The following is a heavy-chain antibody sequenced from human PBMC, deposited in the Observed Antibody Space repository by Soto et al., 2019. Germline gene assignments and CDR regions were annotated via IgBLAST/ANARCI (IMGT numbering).Heavy chain of an antibody. CDR3: SYDSSRGDY. CDR1: GFAFSSAW. Sequence: GGSLRLACAASGFAFSSAWMSWVRQAPGKGLEWVGRLKSEAAGGTTDYAAPVKGRFTISRDDSKNTLYLQMNSLKTDDTAVYYCSYDSSRGDYWGLGTLVTVSS. J-gene: IGHJ4*02. D-gene: IGHD3-22*01. V-gene: IGHV3-15*01. CDR2: LKSEAAGGTT.